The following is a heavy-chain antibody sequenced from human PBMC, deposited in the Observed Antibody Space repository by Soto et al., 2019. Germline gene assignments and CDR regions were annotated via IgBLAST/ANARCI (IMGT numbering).Heavy chain of an antibody. D-gene: IGHD6-19*01. V-gene: IGHV3-48*02. Sequence: GVLRLSCVASGFSLANYPMNWVRQTPGKGLEWISYSSPRGDTIYYADSVEGRFTISRDNARNSLSLHMSSLRDEDSALYYCAKGPHTNVGWPYYFESWGQGLPVTV. CDR3: AKGPHTNVGWPYYFES. CDR1: GFSLANYP. J-gene: IGHJ4*02. CDR2: SSPRGDTI.